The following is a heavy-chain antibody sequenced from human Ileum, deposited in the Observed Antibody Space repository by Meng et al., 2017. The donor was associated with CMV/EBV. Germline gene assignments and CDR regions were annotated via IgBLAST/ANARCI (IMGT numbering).Heavy chain of an antibody. CDR1: GGSVNNYY. CDR3: ARADDSSGYCFDY. J-gene: IGHJ4*02. V-gene: IGHV4-4*07. D-gene: IGHD3-22*01. Sequence: QERLKESGPGLVKPSEPLSLTCTVSGGSVNNYYWSWIRQSAGKGLEWIGRFYSSGSTNYNPSLKSRVTMSVDTSKNQFSLKLSSVTAADTAVYYCARADDSSGYCFDYWGQGTLVTVSS. CDR2: FYSSGST.